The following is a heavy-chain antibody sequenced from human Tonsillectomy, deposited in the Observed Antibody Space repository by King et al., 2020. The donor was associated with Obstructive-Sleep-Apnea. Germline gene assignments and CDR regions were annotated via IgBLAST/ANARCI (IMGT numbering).Heavy chain of an antibody. CDR1: GGSISSGGYY. CDR2: IYYSGST. Sequence: MQLQESGPGLVKPSQTLSLTCTVSGGSISSGGYYWSWIRQHPGKGREWIGYIYYSGSTYYNPSPKSRVTISVDTSKNQFSLKLSSVTAADTAVYYCARSSGWDYGMDVWGQGTTVTVSS. CDR3: ARSSGWDYGMDV. D-gene: IGHD6-19*01. J-gene: IGHJ6*02. V-gene: IGHV4-31*03.